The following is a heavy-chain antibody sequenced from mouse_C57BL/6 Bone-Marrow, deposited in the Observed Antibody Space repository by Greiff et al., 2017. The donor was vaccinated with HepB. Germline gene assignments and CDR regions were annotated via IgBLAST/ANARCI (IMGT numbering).Heavy chain of an antibody. CDR1: GYTFTDYY. CDR3: ARTYYYGSSLYYYAMDY. Sequence: QVQLKQSGPELVKPGASVKISCKASGYTFTDYYINWVKQRPGQGLEWIGWIFPGSGSTYYNEKFKGKATLTVDKSSSTAYMLLSSLTSEDSAVYFCARTYYYGSSLYYYAMDYWGQGTSVTVSS. D-gene: IGHD1-1*01. V-gene: IGHV1-75*01. CDR2: IFPGSGST. J-gene: IGHJ4*01.